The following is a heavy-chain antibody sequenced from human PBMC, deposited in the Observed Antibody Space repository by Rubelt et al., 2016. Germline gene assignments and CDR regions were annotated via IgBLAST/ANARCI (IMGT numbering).Heavy chain of an antibody. Sequence: EVQLVESGGGLVQPGGSLRLSCAASGFTFHDYAIHWVRQPPGKGLEWVSGISWNGGSIGYADSVRGRFIISRDNAKNSLDLEMNRLTAEDTAVYYCGRDKGWDTFDSWGQGTLVTVSP. CDR2: ISWNGGSI. CDR1: GFTFHDYA. V-gene: IGHV3-9*01. D-gene: IGHD6-19*01. CDR3: GRDKGWDTFDS. J-gene: IGHJ4*02.